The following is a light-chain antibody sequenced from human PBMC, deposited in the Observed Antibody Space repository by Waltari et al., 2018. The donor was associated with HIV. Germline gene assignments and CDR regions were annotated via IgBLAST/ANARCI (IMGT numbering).Light chain of an antibody. CDR2: EVS. J-gene: IGLJ3*02. CDR3: SSYGDSLRVL. CDR1: SSAIGAYDS. V-gene: IGLV2-8*01. Sequence: QSALTQPPSASGSLGQSVTISCTGSSSAIGAYDSVSWFQQPPRSAPKLLLYEVSRRPSTVSDRFSGSRSGSTAFLTVAGLQPDDEATYFCSSYGDSLRVLFGGGTNVTVL.